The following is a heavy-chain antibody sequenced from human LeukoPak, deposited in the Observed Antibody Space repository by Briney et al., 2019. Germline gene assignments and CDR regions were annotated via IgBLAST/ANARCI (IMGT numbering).Heavy chain of an antibody. Sequence: GGSLRLSCAASGFTFSSYWMSWVRQAPGKGLEWVANIKQDGSEKYYVDSVKGRFTISRDNAKNSLYLQMNSLRAEDTAVYYCARAGEGGGFWSGYHYYYYYMDVWGKGTTVTVSS. V-gene: IGHV3-7*04. CDR1: GFTFSSYW. CDR3: ARAGEGGGFWSGYHYYYYYMDV. J-gene: IGHJ6*03. D-gene: IGHD3-3*01. CDR2: IKQDGSEK.